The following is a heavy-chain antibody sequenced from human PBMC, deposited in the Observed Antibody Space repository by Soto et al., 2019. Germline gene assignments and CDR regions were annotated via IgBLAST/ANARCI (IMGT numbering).Heavy chain of an antibody. CDR3: ASRSGSCFED. CDR1: AGSISSGDYY. J-gene: IGHJ4*02. Sequence: PAETLSLTCTVSAGSISSGDYYWTWIRQHPGKGLEWIGYIYYSGSTNYNPSLKSRVTISVDTSNTQFSLKPSSVTAAAPGVCYCASRSGSCFEDWGQGSLVTVSS. V-gene: IGHV4-61*08. CDR2: IYYSGST. D-gene: IGHD7-27*01.